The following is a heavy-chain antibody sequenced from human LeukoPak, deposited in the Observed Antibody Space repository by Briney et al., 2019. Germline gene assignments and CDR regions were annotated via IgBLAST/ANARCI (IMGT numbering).Heavy chain of an antibody. Sequence: GGSLRLSCVASGFTFSSYAMSWVRQAPGKGLEWVSAISGSGDSTHYGDSVKGRFTISRDNAKNTLYLQMNSLRAEDTAVYYCAKGDYYDSSGYYRDWGQGTLVTVSS. CDR2: ISGSGDST. CDR3: AKGDYYDSSGYYRD. CDR1: GFTFSSYA. D-gene: IGHD3-22*01. V-gene: IGHV3-23*01. J-gene: IGHJ4*02.